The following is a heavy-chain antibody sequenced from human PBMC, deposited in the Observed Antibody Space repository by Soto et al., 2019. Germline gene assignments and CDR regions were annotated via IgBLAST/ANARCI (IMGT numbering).Heavy chain of an antibody. J-gene: IGHJ4*02. CDR1: GGSISSSSYY. Sequence: TSETLSLTCTVSGGSISSSSYYWGWIRQPPGKGLEWIGSIYYSGSTYYNPSLKSRVTISVDTSKNQFSLKLSSVTAADTAVYYCASRYGDYVPIDYWGQGTLVTVSS. CDR3: ASRYGDYVPIDY. CDR2: IYYSGST. V-gene: IGHV4-39*01. D-gene: IGHD4-17*01.